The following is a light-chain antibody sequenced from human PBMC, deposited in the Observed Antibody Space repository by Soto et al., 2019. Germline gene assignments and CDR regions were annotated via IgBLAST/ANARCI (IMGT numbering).Light chain of an antibody. J-gene: IGKJ1*01. CDR3: QQYNSYSEA. V-gene: IGKV1-5*03. Sequence: RSASVGDRVTITCRASQSISSWLAWYQQKPGKAPKLLIYKASSLESGVPSRFSGSGSGTEFTLTISSLQPDDFATYYCQQYNSYSEAFGQGTKV. CDR2: KAS. CDR1: QSISSW.